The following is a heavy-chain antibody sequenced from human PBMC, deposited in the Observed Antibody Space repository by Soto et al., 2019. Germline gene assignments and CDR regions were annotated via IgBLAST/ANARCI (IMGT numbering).Heavy chain of an antibody. CDR2: IIPILGIA. CDR3: AHGRWADSRDGYRGWFDP. J-gene: IGHJ5*02. V-gene: IGHV1-69*02. Sequence: QFQLVQSGAEVKKPGSSVKVSCKASGGTFSSYTISWVRQAPGQGLEWMGRIIPILGIANYAQKFQGRVTITADKATSTAYMELSSLRSEDTAVYYCAHGRWADSRDGYRGWFDPWGQGTLVTVSS. D-gene: IGHD3-22*01. CDR1: GGTFSSYT.